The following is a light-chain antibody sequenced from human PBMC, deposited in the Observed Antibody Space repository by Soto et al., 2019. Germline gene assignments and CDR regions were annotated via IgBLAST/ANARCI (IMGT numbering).Light chain of an antibody. CDR3: LQDYNYPRT. CDR2: AAS. V-gene: IGKV1-6*01. CDR1: QGIRND. J-gene: IGKJ1*01. Sequence: AIQMTQSPSSLSASVGDRVTIGFRASQGIRNDLGWYQQRPGKAPKLLIYAASSLQSGVPSRFSGSGSGTDFTLTISSLQPEDFATYYCLQDYNYPRTFGQGTKVDIK.